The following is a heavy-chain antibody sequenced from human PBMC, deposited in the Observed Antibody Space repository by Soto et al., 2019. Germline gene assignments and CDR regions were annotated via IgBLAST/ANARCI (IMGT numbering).Heavy chain of an antibody. D-gene: IGHD2-8*02. CDR3: ARDKLTGLFDY. V-gene: IGHV4-34*01. Sequence: QVQLQQRGAGLLKPSETLSLTCAVYGGSFSGYYWTWIRQPPGTGLEWIGEINHSGSTNYNPSLKSRVTISVDTSKNQFSLKLTSVTAADTAVYYCARDKLTGLFDYWGHGTLVTFSS. J-gene: IGHJ4*01. CDR2: INHSGST. CDR1: GGSFSGYY.